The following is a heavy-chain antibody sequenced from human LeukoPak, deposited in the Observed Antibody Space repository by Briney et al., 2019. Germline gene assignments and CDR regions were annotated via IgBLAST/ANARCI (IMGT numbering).Heavy chain of an antibody. D-gene: IGHD2-15*01. J-gene: IGHJ6*03. V-gene: IGHV1-2*02. Sequence: ASVKVSCKASGYTFTGYYMHWVRQAPGQGLEWMGWINPNSGGTNYAQKFQGRVTVTRDTSISTAYMELSRLRSDDTAVYYCARRGLGYCSGGSCYHYYYYMDVWGKGTTVTVSS. CDR3: ARRGLGYCSGGSCYHYYYYMDV. CDR2: INPNSGGT. CDR1: GYTFTGYY.